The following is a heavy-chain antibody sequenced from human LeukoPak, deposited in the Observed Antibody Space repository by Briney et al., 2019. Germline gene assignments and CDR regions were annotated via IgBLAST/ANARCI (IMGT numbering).Heavy chain of an antibody. CDR3: ARGGSYGPVDY. J-gene: IGHJ4*02. Sequence: ASVKVSCKASGYTFTGYYMHWVRQAPGQGLEWMGWINPNSGGTNYAQKFQGSVTMTRDTSISTGYTEVSRLRSDDTALYYCARGGSYGPVDYWGQGTLVTVSS. D-gene: IGHD3-16*01. V-gene: IGHV1-2*02. CDR1: GYTFTGYY. CDR2: INPNSGGT.